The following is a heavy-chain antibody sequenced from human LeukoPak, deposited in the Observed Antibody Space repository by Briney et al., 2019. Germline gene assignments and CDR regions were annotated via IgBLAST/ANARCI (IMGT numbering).Heavy chain of an antibody. D-gene: IGHD3-22*01. CDR1: GFTFSTYA. V-gene: IGHV3-23*01. CDR3: AKSLNYYDSSGYHFDY. CDR2: ISGSGGST. Sequence: GGSLRLSCAASGFTFSTYAMSWVRQGPGKGLEWVSGISGSGGSTYYVDSVKGRFTISRDNSKNTLYLQMNSLRAEDTAVYYCAKSLNYYDSSGYHFDYWGQGTLVSVSS. J-gene: IGHJ4*02.